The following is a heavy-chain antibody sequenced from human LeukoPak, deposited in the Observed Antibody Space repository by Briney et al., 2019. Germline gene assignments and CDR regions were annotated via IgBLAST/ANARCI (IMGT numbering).Heavy chain of an antibody. CDR1: GFTFSSYW. CDR3: AKAHDSSGYRSIDY. J-gene: IGHJ4*02. Sequence: GGSLRLSCAASGFTFSSYWMSWVRQAPGKGLEWVSAISGSGGSTYYADSVKGRFTISRDNSKNTLYLQMNSLRAEDTAVYYCAKAHDSSGYRSIDYWGQGTLVTVSS. V-gene: IGHV3-23*01. CDR2: ISGSGGST. D-gene: IGHD3-22*01.